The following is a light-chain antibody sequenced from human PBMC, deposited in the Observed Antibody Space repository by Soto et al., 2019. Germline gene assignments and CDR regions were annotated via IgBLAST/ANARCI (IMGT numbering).Light chain of an antibody. Sequence: QPVLTQPPSVSAAPGQKVTISCSGSSSNSGGNSVSWYQQLPGTAPKLLIYDDNKRPSGIPDRFSGSKSGTSATLGITGFQTGDEADYYCGSWDSSMRAYVFGIGTKVTVL. CDR1: SSNSGGNS. CDR2: DDN. J-gene: IGLJ1*01. CDR3: GSWDSSMRAYV. V-gene: IGLV1-51*01.